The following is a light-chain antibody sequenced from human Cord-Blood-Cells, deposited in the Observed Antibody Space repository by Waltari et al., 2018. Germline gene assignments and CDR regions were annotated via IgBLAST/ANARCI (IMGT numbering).Light chain of an antibody. Sequence: EIVLTQSPGTLSLSPGERATLSCRASQSVTRSYLAWYQQKPGQAPRLLICGASSRATGIPDRFSGSGSGTDFTLTISRLEPEDFAVYYCQQYGSFFGPGTKVDIK. CDR3: QQYGSF. CDR2: GAS. CDR1: QSVTRSY. J-gene: IGKJ3*01. V-gene: IGKV3-20*01.